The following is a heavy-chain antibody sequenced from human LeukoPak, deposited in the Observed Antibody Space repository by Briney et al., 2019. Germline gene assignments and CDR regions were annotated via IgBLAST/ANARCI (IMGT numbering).Heavy chain of an antibody. CDR2: ISGSGGST. V-gene: IGHV3-23*01. CDR1: GFTFDDYW. J-gene: IGHJ4*02. Sequence: TGGSLRLSCGASGFTFDDYWMSWVRQAPGKGLEWVSAISGSGGSTYYADSVKDRFTSSRDNSKNTLYLQMNSLRAEDTAFYYCAKDLGYCSSTTCYGFDYWGQGTLVTVSS. CDR3: AKDLGYCSSTTCYGFDY. D-gene: IGHD2-2*01.